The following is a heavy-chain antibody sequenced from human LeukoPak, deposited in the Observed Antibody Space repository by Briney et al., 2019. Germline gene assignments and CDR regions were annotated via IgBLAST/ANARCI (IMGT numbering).Heavy chain of an antibody. D-gene: IGHD5-18*01. CDR1: GGSISSSSYY. V-gene: IGHV4-39*01. CDR2: IYYSGST. CDR3: ASLVNAAAMVIA. Sequence: SETLSLTCTVSGGSISSSSYYLGWIRQPPGKGLEWIGSIYYSGSTYYNPSLKSRVTISVDTSKNQFSLKLSSVTAADTAVYYCASLVNAAAMVIAWGQGTLVTVSS. J-gene: IGHJ5*02.